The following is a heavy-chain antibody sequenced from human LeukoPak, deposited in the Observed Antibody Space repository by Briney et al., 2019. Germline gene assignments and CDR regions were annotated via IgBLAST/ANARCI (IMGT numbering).Heavy chain of an antibody. J-gene: IGHJ6*03. CDR3: AKGVTMIVVVIYDHLDV. CDR2: IRYDGSNK. V-gene: IGHV3-30*02. D-gene: IGHD3-22*01. CDR1: GFTFSSYG. Sequence: GGSLRLSCAASGFTFSSYGKHWVRQAPGKGLEWVAFIRYDGSNKYYADSVKGRFTISRDNSKNTLYLQMNSLRAEDTAVYYCAKGVTMIVVVIYDHLDVWGKGTTVTVSS.